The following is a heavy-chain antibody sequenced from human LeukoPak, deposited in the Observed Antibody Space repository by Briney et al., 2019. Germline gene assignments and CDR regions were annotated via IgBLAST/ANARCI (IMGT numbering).Heavy chain of an antibody. J-gene: IGHJ4*02. CDR2: IYPGDSDT. CDR1: GYSPTGYR. CDR3: ARRAYYESPGYYLFDY. D-gene: IGHD3-22*01. V-gene: IGHV5-51*01. Sequence: GESLKISCKGSGYSPTGYRIAWVRQMPGKGLEWMGIIYPGDSDTRYSPSFQGQVTISADKSINTAYLQWSSLKASDTAMYYCARRAYYESPGYYLFDYWGQGTMVTASS.